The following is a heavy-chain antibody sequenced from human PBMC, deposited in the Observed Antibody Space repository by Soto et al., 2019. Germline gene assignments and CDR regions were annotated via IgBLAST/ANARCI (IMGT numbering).Heavy chain of an antibody. V-gene: IGHV1-2*02. Sequence: QVQLVQSGAEVKKPGASVKVSCEASGYTFTDYFIHWVRQAPGQGLEWIGWINPYSGGADLSQKFQGRVTMTRDTSISTAYMEVSGLRSDDTAVFHCARLMHYSHSGGSSHSGFDMWGQGTLVTVSS. CDR3: ARLMHYSHSGGSSHSGFDM. CDR2: INPYSGGA. J-gene: IGHJ3*02. D-gene: IGHD2-21*01. CDR1: GYTFTDYF.